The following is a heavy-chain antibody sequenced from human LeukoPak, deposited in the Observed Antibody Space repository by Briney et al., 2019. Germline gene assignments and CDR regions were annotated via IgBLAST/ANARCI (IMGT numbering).Heavy chain of an antibody. CDR3: ARAVAGTSSRLFDY. Sequence: SETLSLTCTVSGGSISGYYWSWIRQPTGKGLEWIGYIYHSGSTNYNPSLKSRVTMSVDTSKNQFSLKLTSVTAADTAVYYCARAVAGTSSRLFDYWGQGTLVTVSS. CDR2: IYHSGST. J-gene: IGHJ4*02. D-gene: IGHD6-19*01. CDR1: GGSISGYY. V-gene: IGHV4-59*08.